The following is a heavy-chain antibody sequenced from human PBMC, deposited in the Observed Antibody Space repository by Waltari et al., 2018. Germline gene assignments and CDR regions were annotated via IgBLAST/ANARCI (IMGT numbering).Heavy chain of an antibody. CDR2: IKQEGSEK. Sequence: EVQLVESGGGLVQPGGSLRLSCAASGFTFSTYWMSWVRQAAGKGLECVANIKQEGSEKYYVDSVKGRFTISRDNAKNSLYLEMNSLRAEDTALYYCVRDSRDARIGDYWGQGTLVTVSS. CDR3: VRDSRDARIGDY. V-gene: IGHV3-7*01. D-gene: IGHD2-2*01. J-gene: IGHJ4*02. CDR1: GFTFSTYW.